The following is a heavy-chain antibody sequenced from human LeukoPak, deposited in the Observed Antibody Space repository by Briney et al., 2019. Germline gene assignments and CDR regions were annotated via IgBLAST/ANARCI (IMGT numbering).Heavy chain of an antibody. V-gene: IGHV4-30-4*08. CDR3: ARGSSSSIGYYYYYMDV. CDR1: GGSISSGDYY. CDR2: IYYSGST. Sequence: SQTLSLTCTVSGGSISSGDYYWSWIRQPPGKGLEWVVYIYYSGSTYYNPSLKSRVTTSVDTSKNQFSLKLSSVTAADTAVYYCARGSSSSIGYYYYYMDVWGKGTTVTVSS. D-gene: IGHD6-6*01. J-gene: IGHJ6*03.